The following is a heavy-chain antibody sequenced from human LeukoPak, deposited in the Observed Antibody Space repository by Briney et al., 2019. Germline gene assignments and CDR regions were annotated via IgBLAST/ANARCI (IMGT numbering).Heavy chain of an antibody. CDR3: ARRDSSSWYQEDWFDP. CDR2: IYYSGST. V-gene: IGHV4-61*08. D-gene: IGHD6-13*01. CDR1: SGSISSGDYY. J-gene: IGHJ5*02. Sequence: SQTLSLTCTVSSGSISSGDYYWSWIRQPPGKGLEWIGYIYYSGSTNYNPSLKSRVTISVDTSKNQFSLKPSSVTAADTAVYYCARRDSSSWYQEDWFDPWGQGTLVTVSS.